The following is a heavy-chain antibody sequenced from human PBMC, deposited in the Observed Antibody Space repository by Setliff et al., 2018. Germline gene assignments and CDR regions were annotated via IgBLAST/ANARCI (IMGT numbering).Heavy chain of an antibody. Sequence: SVQVSCKVSGGTFRTYEINWVQQPPGQGVEWMGRIIPMFEKTNYAQKFQGRDTITPDQSTTTAYMEVSSLSSGDTAVYYCATICVYNSLDWYSDLWGRGTLGTVSS. J-gene: IGHJ2*01. CDR1: GGTFRTYE. CDR3: ATICVYNSLDWYSDL. V-gene: IGHV1-69*13. CDR2: IIPMFEKT. D-gene: IGHD1-1*01.